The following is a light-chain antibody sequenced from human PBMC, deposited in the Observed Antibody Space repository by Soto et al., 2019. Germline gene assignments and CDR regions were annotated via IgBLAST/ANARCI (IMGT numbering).Light chain of an antibody. J-gene: IGLJ2*01. Sequence: QSALTQPASVSGSPGQSITISCTGTSSDVGGYNYVSWYQQHPGKAPKLMIYDVSNRPSGVSNRFSGSKSCNTASLTSSGLQAEDEADYYCSSYTSSSTLVVFGGGTKLTVL. CDR1: SSDVGGYNY. CDR2: DVS. V-gene: IGLV2-14*01. CDR3: SSYTSSSTLVV.